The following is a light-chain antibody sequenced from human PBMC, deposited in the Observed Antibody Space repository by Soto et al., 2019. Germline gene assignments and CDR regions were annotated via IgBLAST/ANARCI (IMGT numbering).Light chain of an antibody. Sequence: ESVLTQSPGTLSLSPGERATLSCRASQSVGSQLAWYQQTPGQAPRLLIYGASSRALGIPDRFRGSGSGTDFTLTISRLEPEDFVVYYCQQYGSLPRTFGQGTKVEIK. CDR2: GAS. J-gene: IGKJ1*01. CDR1: QSVGSQ. CDR3: QQYGSLPRT. V-gene: IGKV3-20*01.